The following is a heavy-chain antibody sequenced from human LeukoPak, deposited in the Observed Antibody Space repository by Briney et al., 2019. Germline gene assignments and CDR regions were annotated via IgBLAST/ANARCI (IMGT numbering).Heavy chain of an antibody. D-gene: IGHD5-18*01. Sequence: GGSLRLSCAASGFTFSSYEMNWVRQAPGKGLEWVSYISSSGSTIYYADSVKGRFTISRDNAKNSLYLQMNSLRAEDTAVYYCARHRYSYGYNWFDPWGQETLVTVSS. V-gene: IGHV3-48*03. CDR1: GFTFSSYE. CDR2: ISSSGSTI. CDR3: ARHRYSYGYNWFDP. J-gene: IGHJ5*02.